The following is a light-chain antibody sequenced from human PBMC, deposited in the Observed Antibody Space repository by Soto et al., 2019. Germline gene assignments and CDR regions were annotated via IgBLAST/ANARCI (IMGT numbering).Light chain of an antibody. CDR3: QNSSPHYPVT. J-gene: IGKJ4*01. V-gene: IGKV1-5*01. CDR1: QSISTW. Sequence: DIQMTQSPSTLSASVRDRVTITCRASQSISTWLAWYQQKPGKAPKFLIYDASSLEVGVPSRFSGSGSGTEFTLTISSLQPDDCATYYCQNSSPHYPVTFGGGTKVENK. CDR2: DAS.